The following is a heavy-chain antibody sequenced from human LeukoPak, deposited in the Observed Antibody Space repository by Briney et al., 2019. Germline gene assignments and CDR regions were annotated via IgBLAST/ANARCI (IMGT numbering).Heavy chain of an antibody. CDR1: GFTFSSYW. CDR3: ARLGLEPGRYYFDY. CDR2: IKQDGSEK. V-gene: IGHV3-7*03. J-gene: IGHJ4*02. D-gene: IGHD1-1*01. Sequence: GGSLRLSCAASGFTFSSYWMSWVRQAPGKGLEWVANIKQDGSEKYYVDSVKGRFTISRDNAKNSLYLQMNSLRAEDTAVYYCARLGLEPGRYYFDYWGQGTLVTVSS.